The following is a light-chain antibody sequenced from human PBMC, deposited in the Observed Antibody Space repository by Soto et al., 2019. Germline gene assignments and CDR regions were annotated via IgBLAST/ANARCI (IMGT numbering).Light chain of an antibody. CDR2: SNN. J-gene: IGLJ2*01. CDR3: AAWDDSLNGVV. CDR1: SSNIGSNT. Sequence: QSVLTQPPSASGTPGQRVTISCSGSSSNIGSNTVNWYQQLPGTAPNLLIYSNNQRPAGVPDRFSGSKSGTSASLAISGLQDEDEDDYYCAAWDDSLNGVVFGGGTKLTVL. V-gene: IGLV1-44*01.